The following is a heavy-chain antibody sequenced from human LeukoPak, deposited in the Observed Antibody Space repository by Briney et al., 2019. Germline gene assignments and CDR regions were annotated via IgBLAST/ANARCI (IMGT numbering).Heavy chain of an antibody. CDR3: AKDLGHTMIRGIISLSMDV. J-gene: IGHJ6*03. CDR2: ISRDGNRI. CDR1: GFTFDEYA. D-gene: IGHD3-10*01. V-gene: IGHV3-43D*03. Sequence: GGSLRPSCAASGFTFDEYAMHWVRQAPGKGLEWVSLISRDGNRIDYLDSVRGRFTMSRDNSNNSLYLQMNSLRVEDTALYYCAKDLGHTMIRGIISLSMDVWGKGTTVTVSS.